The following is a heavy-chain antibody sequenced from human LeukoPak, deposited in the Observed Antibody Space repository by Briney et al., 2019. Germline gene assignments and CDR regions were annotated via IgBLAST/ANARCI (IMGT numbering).Heavy chain of an antibody. CDR3: ARDSLPGYSSSWDLDY. Sequence: GASVTVSFTASGYTFTVYYMHWVRQAPGQGLEWMGCINPNSGGTNYAQKFQGRVTMTRDTSISTAYMELSRLRSDDTAVYYCARDSLPGYSSSWDLDYWGQGTLVTVSS. V-gene: IGHV1-2*02. D-gene: IGHD6-13*01. J-gene: IGHJ4*02. CDR1: GYTFTVYY. CDR2: INPNSGGT.